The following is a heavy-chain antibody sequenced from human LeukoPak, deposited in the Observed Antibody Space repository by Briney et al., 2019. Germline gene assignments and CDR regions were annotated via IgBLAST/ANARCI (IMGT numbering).Heavy chain of an antibody. Sequence: GGSLRLSCAASGFTFSSYSMNWVRQAPGKRLEWVSSISSSSSYIYYADSVKGRFTISRDNAKNSLYLQMNSLRAEDTAVYYCARVRGYSYGPLSYWGQGTLVTVSS. CDR3: ARVRGYSYGPLSY. CDR2: ISSSSSYI. CDR1: GFTFSSYS. D-gene: IGHD5-18*01. J-gene: IGHJ4*02. V-gene: IGHV3-21*01.